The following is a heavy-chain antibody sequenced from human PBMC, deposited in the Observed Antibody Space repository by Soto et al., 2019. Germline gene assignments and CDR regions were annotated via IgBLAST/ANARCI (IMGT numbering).Heavy chain of an antibody. V-gene: IGHV4-34*01. CDR2: INHSGST. J-gene: IGHJ4*02. CDR1: GGSFSGYY. Sequence: SETLSLTCAVYGGSFSGYYWSWIRQPPGKGLEWIGEINHSGSTNYNPSLKSRVTISVDTSKNQFSLKLSSVTAADTAVYYRARLTRMSSPTGSLNFDDWGRGTQVTVSS. D-gene: IGHD2-2*01. CDR3: ARLTRMSSPTGSLNFDD.